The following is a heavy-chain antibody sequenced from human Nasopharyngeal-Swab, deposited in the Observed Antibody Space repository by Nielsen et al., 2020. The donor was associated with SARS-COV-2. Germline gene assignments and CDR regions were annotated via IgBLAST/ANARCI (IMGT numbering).Heavy chain of an antibody. V-gene: IGHV3-30*18. CDR1: GFTFSSYG. J-gene: IGHJ4*02. CDR2: ISYDGSNK. D-gene: IGHD2-2*01. CDR3: AKGEYCSSTSCYPVSYFDY. Sequence: GGSLRLSCAASGFTFSSYGMHWVRQAPGKGLEWVAVISYDGSNKYYADSVKGRFTISRDNSKNTLYLQMNNLRAEDTAVYYCAKGEYCSSTSCYPVSYFDYWGQGTLVTVSS.